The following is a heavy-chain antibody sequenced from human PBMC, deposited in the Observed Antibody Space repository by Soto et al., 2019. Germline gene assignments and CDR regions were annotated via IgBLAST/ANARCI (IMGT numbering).Heavy chain of an antibody. CDR1: GFRFSSYS. J-gene: IGHJ2*01. Sequence: EVQLVESGGGLVQPGGSLRLSCAASGFRFSSYSMNWVRQALGKGPEWVSYIDHSSSSVRYVDSVEGRFTISRDNAKDSLSLQMNSLRVEDTAMYYCAVGIAVARGYFDLWGRGTLVTVSS. D-gene: IGHD6-19*01. CDR2: IDHSSSSV. V-gene: IGHV3-48*04. CDR3: AVGIAVARGYFDL.